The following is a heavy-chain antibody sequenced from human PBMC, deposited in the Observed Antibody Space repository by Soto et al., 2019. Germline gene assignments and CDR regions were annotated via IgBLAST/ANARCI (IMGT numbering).Heavy chain of an antibody. CDR1: GDSLSRENYY. Sequence: SETLSLTCTVSGDSLSRENYYWGWVRQPPGKRLEWIGSSSFTGNTFFNPSLKSRVDVFVDTSKNQFSMKVNSVTAADTAVYYCARPDSSTWAASFDSWGQGILVTVS. CDR3: ARPDSSTWAASFDS. J-gene: IGHJ4*02. V-gene: IGHV4-39*01. D-gene: IGHD2-2*01. CDR2: SSFTGNT.